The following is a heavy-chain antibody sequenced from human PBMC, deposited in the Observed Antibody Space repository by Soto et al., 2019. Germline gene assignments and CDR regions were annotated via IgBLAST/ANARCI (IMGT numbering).Heavy chain of an antibody. J-gene: IGHJ6*03. CDR3: ARARHVRLYYYYYMDV. V-gene: IGHV4-34*01. D-gene: IGHD6-6*01. CDR1: GGSFSGYY. Sequence: PSETLSLTCAVYGGSFSGYYWSWIRQPPGKGLEWIGEINHSGSTNYNPSLKSRVTISVDTSKNQFSLKLSSVTAADTAVYYRARARHVRLYYYYYMDVWGKGTTVTVSS. CDR2: INHSGST.